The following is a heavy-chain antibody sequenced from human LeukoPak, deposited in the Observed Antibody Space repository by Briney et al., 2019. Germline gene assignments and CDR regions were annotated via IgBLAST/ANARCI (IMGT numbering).Heavy chain of an antibody. CDR1: GFTVSSNY. J-gene: IGHJ4*02. CDR2: ITGSDTNI. CDR3: ARRGPNWGFFDY. V-gene: IGHV3-23*01. Sequence: GGSLRLSCAVSGFTVSSNYMSWVRQAPEKGLEWVSSITGSDTNILYADSVRGRFTISRDNSKNIVFLQMDSLRAEDTAIYYCARRGPNWGFFDYWGQGSLVTVSS. D-gene: IGHD3-16*01.